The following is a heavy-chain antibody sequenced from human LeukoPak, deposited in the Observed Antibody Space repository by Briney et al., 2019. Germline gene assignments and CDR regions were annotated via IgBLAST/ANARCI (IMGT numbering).Heavy chain of an antibody. CDR3: ARNEVVVTTFDY. D-gene: IGHD2-21*02. Sequence: SVKVSCKASGGTFSSYAISWVRQAPGQGLEWMGRIIPILGIANYAQKFQGRVTITADKSTSTAYMELSSLRSEDTAVYYCARNEVVVTTFDYWGQGTLVTVSS. J-gene: IGHJ4*02. CDR2: IIPILGIA. V-gene: IGHV1-69*04. CDR1: GGTFSSYA.